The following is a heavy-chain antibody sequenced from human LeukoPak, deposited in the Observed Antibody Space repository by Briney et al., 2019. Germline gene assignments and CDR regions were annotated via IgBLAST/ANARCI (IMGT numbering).Heavy chain of an antibody. V-gene: IGHV1-69*05. Sequence: GASVKVSCKASGGTFSSYATSWVRQAPGQGLERMGGIIPIFGTANYAQKFQGRVTITTDESTSTAYMELSSLRSEDTAVYYCAWAPYSSSWCRGMGNWFDPWGQGTLVTVSS. J-gene: IGHJ5*02. D-gene: IGHD6-13*01. CDR2: IIPIFGTA. CDR3: AWAPYSSSWCRGMGNWFDP. CDR1: GGTFSSYA.